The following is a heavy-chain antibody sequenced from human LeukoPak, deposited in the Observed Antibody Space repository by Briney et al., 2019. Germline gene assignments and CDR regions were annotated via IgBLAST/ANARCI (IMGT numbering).Heavy chain of an antibody. CDR2: FTSSGYYI. J-gene: IGHJ2*01. D-gene: IGHD2-15*01. Sequence: GGSLRLSCAASGFTFSTYSINWVRQPPGKGGEGISSFTSSGYYIWYADSVRGRFTISRDNGKNSLYLQMNSLTAEDTAIYYCARDEVVVPSSPSYWYFGLWGRGTLVTVSS. V-gene: IGHV3-21*01. CDR1: GFTFSTYS. CDR3: ARDEVVVPSSPSYWYFGL.